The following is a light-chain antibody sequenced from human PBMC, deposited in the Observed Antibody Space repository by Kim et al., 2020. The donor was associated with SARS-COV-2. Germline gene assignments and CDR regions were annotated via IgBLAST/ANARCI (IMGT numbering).Light chain of an antibody. V-gene: IGKV1-5*03. CDR1: QSIRNW. Sequence: SASVGDTVTIPCRPSQSIRNWLAWYRQRPGEAPKLLMYKASNLGGAVPSRFSGSKSGTEFTLTISNLQPDDFATYYCQYYNGYSGSFGQGTKLEIK. J-gene: IGKJ2*01. CDR2: KAS. CDR3: QYYNGYSGS.